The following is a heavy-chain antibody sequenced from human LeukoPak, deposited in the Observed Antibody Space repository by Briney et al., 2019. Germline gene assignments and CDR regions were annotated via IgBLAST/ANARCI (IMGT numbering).Heavy chain of an antibody. J-gene: IGHJ6*03. Sequence: ASVKVSCKASGYTFTSYHMHWVRQAPGQGLEWMGIINPSGGTTNYAQKFRGRVTMTRDMPTSTVYMELSSLRSEDTAVYYCARERMDVWGKGTTVTVSS. CDR2: INPSGGTT. CDR1: GYTFTSYH. V-gene: IGHV1-46*01. CDR3: ARERMDV.